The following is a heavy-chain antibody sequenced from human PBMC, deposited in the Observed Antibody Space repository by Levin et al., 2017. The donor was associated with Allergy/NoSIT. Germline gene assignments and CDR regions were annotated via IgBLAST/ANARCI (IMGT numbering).Heavy chain of an antibody. D-gene: IGHD2-2*01. CDR2: ISAYNGDT. CDR3: ARDLTQLVQYCSSTSCYPAGY. V-gene: IGHV1-18*01. CDR1: NYTFTAYG. Sequence: GESLKISCKASNYTFTAYGLSWVRQAPGQGLEWMGWISAYNGDTNYAENLQGRVTMTTDTSTNTAYMELRSLRSDDTAVYYCARDLTQLVQYCSSTSCYPAGYWGQGTLVTVSS. J-gene: IGHJ4*02.